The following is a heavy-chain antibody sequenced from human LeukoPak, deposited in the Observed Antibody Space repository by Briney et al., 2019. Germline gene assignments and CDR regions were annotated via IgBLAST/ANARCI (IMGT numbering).Heavy chain of an antibody. J-gene: IGHJ4*02. CDR2: ISSSSSYI. CDR1: GFTFSTYS. CDR3: ARSARLMKGVVQVTALDD. Sequence: GGSLRLSCAASGFTFSTYSMNWVRQAPGKGLEWVSSISSSSSYIYYADSVKGRFTISRDNAKNSVYLEMNSLRADDTAVYYCARSARLMKGVVQVTALDDWGQGTLVTVSS. D-gene: IGHD3-3*01. V-gene: IGHV3-21*01.